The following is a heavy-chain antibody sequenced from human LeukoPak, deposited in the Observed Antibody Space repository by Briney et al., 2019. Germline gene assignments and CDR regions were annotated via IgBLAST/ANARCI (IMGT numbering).Heavy chain of an antibody. Sequence: GGSLRLSCAASGFTFSSYGMHWVRQAPGKGLEWVAVISYDGSNKYYADSVKGRFTISRDNSKNSLYLQMNSLRAEDTALYYCAKTGSSGWYSFWGQGTLVTVSS. CDR3: AKTGSSGWYSF. D-gene: IGHD6-19*01. CDR2: ISYDGSNK. V-gene: IGHV3-30*18. CDR1: GFTFSSYG. J-gene: IGHJ4*02.